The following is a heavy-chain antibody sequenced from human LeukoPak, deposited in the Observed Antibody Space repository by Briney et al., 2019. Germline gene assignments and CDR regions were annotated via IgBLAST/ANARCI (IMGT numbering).Heavy chain of an antibody. V-gene: IGHV3-15*01. Sequence: PGGSLRLSCAASGFTFSNAWMSWVRQAPGKGLEWVGRIKSKTDGGTTDYAAPVKGRFTISRDDSKNTLYLQMNSLKTEDTAVYYCTTVWNCGGDCSDAFDIWGQGTMVTVSS. D-gene: IGHD2-21*02. CDR3: TTVWNCGGDCSDAFDI. J-gene: IGHJ3*02. CDR2: IKSKTDGGTT. CDR1: GFTFSNAW.